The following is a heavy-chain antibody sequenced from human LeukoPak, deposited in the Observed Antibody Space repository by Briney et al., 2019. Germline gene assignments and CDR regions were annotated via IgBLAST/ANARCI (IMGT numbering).Heavy chain of an antibody. CDR3: AALIIGRPFDY. CDR2: IKQDGSET. D-gene: IGHD1-26*01. V-gene: IGHV3-7*03. CDR1: GFTFSAYW. J-gene: IGHJ4*02. Sequence: GGSLRLSCVASGFTFSAYWMSWVRQAPGKGLEYMASIKQDGSETYYVDSVKGRFTISRDNAKDSLDLQMNNLRAEDTAVYYCAALIIGRPFDYWGQGTLVIVSS.